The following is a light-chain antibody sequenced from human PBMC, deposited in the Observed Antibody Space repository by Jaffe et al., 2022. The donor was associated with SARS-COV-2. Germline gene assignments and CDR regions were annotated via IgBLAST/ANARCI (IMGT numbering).Light chain of an antibody. CDR3: SSYTGSNTLV. CDR1: RSDVGGYNY. V-gene: IGLV2-14*01. CDR2: DVT. J-gene: IGLJ3*02. Sequence: QSALTQPASVSGSPGQSISISCTGTRSDVGGYNYVSWYQQHPGKAPKLMIYDVTNRPSGVSNRFSGSKSGNTASLTISGLQAEDEADYYCSSYTGSNTLVFGGGTKLTVL.